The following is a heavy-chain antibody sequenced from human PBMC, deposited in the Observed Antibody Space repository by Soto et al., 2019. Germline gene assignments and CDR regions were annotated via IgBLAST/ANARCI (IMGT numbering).Heavy chain of an antibody. V-gene: IGHV4-30-4*01. J-gene: IGHJ4*02. D-gene: IGHD6-6*01. CDR3: ARDRSSSDFDY. CDR2: IYYSGST. Sequence: PSETLSLTCTVSCGSISSGDYYWSWIRQPPGKGLEWIGYIYYSGSTYYNPSLKSRVTISVDTSKNQFSLKLSSVTAADTAVYYCARDRSSSDFDYWGQGTLVTVSS. CDR1: CGSISSGDYY.